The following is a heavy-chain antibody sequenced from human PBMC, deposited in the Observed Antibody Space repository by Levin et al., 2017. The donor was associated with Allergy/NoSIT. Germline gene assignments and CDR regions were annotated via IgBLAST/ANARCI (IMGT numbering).Heavy chain of an antibody. J-gene: IGHJ6*02. CDR1: GYTFSSYD. CDR3: ARARSGAYDYYGMDV. V-gene: IGHV1-8*01. Sequence: ASVKVSCKASGYTFSSYDINWVRQATGQGLEWMGWMNPNSGNTGYAQKFQGRVTMTRNTSISTAYMELSSLRSEDTAVYYCARARSGAYDYYGMDVWGQGTTVTVSS. CDR2: MNPNSGNT.